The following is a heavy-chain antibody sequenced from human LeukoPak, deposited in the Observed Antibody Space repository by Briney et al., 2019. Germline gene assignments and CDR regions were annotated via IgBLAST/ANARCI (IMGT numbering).Heavy chain of an antibody. CDR2: ISGSGGST. J-gene: IGHJ4*02. Sequence: GGSLRLSCAASGFTFSSYAMSWVRQAPGKGLEWVSAISGSGGSTYYADSVKGRFTISRDDSKNTLYLQMNSLRAEDTAVYYCAKEGSRSYYDSSGPLDYWGQGTLVTVSS. CDR3: AKEGSRSYYDSSGPLDY. CDR1: GFTFSSYA. D-gene: IGHD3-22*01. V-gene: IGHV3-23*01.